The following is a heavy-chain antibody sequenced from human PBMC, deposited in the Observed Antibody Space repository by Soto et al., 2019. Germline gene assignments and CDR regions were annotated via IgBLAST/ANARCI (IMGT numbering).Heavy chain of an antibody. D-gene: IGHD1-1*01. J-gene: IGHJ6*03. CDR3: ARHYNWNDYYYYYMDV. CDR1: GYSFTSYW. CDR2: IYPGDSDT. V-gene: IGHV5-51*01. Sequence: GESLKISCKGSGYSFTSYWIGWVRQMPGKGLEWMGIIYPGDSDTRYSPSFQGQVTISADKSISTAYLQWSSLKASDTAMYYCARHYNWNDYYYYYMDVWGKGTTVTVSS.